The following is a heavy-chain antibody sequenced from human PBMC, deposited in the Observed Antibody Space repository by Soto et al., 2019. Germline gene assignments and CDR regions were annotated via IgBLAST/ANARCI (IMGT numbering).Heavy chain of an antibody. J-gene: IGHJ4*02. CDR3: GPRGAVAPRGY. Sequence: QVQLQQWGAGLLKPSETLSLTCAVSGGSFSDFYWTWIRQLPGKGLEWIGEINHIGYRNDNPSLESRVAISVDTSKNQFSLNLRSVTAADTAVYYCGPRGAVAPRGYWGQGTLVTVSS. CDR2: INHIGYR. D-gene: IGHD2-15*01. CDR1: GGSFSDFY. V-gene: IGHV4-34*02.